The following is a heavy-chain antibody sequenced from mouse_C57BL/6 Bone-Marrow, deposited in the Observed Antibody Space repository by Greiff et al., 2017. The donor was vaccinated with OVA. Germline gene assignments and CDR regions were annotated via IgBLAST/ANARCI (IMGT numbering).Heavy chain of an antibody. V-gene: IGHV1-26*01. CDR1: GYTFTDYY. CDR2: INPNNGGT. D-gene: IGHD2-3*01. CDR3: ARWLLLYYAMDY. Sequence: EVQLQQSGPELVKPGASVKISCKASGYTFTDYYMNWVKQSHGKSLEWIGDINPNNGGTSYNQKFKGKATLTVDKSSSTAYMELRSLTSEDSAVYYCARWLLLYYAMDYWGQGTSVTVSS. J-gene: IGHJ4*01.